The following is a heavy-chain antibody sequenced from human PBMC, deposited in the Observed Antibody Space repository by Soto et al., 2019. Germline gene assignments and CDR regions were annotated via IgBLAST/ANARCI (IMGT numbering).Heavy chain of an antibody. D-gene: IGHD4-17*01. J-gene: IGHJ6*01. CDR2: IFSDNER. Sequence: SGPTLVNPTETPTLTCTASGFSLTTGKMGVSWIRQPPGNALEWLAHIFSDNERSYSTSLQGRLTLCKDTSSSQVVLCMTNVDPVDTAPYYRARRNVDSYRYYYGWGVWRRESTVAACS. V-gene: IGHV2-26*01. CDR3: ARRNVDSYRYYYGWGV. CDR1: GFSLTTGKMG.